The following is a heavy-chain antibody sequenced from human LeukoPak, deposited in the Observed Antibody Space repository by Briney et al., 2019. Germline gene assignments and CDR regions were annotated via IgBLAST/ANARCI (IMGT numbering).Heavy chain of an antibody. CDR1: GGSISSYY. D-gene: IGHD3-3*01. Sequence: SETLSLTRTVSGGSISSYYWSWIRQPPGKGLEWIGYIYYSGSTNYNPSLKSRVTISVDTSKNQFSLKLSSVTAADTAVYYCARALYDFWSGYYYYYMDVWGKGTTVTVSS. V-gene: IGHV4-59*01. CDR2: IYYSGST. CDR3: ARALYDFWSGYYYYYMDV. J-gene: IGHJ6*03.